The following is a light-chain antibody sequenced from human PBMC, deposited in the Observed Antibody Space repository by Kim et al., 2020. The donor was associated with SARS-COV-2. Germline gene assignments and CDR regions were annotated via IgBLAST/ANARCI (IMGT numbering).Light chain of an antibody. Sequence: HGLPATVSGARDTLGDKYACGYQQNPGQAPVFVIYHDRQRPSGLPERFSGSKSGNTAPLTISGTQAMDEADYYCQAWDSNIAHYVFGTGTKVTVL. CDR3: QAWDSNIAHYV. CDR2: HDR. V-gene: IGLV3-1*01. CDR1: TLGDKY. J-gene: IGLJ1*01.